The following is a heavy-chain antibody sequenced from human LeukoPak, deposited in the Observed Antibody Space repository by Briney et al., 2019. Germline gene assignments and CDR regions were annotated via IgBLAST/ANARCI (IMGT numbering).Heavy chain of an antibody. Sequence: ASVKVSCKASGGTFSSYAISWVRQAPGQGLEWMGGIIPIFGTANYAQKFQGRVTITTDESTSTAYMELSSLRSEDTAVYYCARDSVLLWFGELGGYMDVWGKGTTVTVSS. J-gene: IGHJ6*03. CDR1: GGTFSSYA. D-gene: IGHD3-10*01. CDR3: ARDSVLLWFGELGGYMDV. V-gene: IGHV1-69*05. CDR2: IIPIFGTA.